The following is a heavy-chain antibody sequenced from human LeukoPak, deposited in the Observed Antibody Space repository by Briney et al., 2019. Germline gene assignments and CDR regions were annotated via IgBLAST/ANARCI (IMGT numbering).Heavy chain of an antibody. CDR2: INWNGGNT. Sequence: PGGSLRLSCAASGFTFDHFGMTWVRQAPGKGLEWVSSINWNGGNTNYADSVEGRFTISRDKAESSLYLQMNSLRAEDTAVYYCAREEGGYDYYAFDIWGQGTMVTVSS. D-gene: IGHD5-12*01. V-gene: IGHV3-20*04. CDR1: GFTFDHFG. CDR3: AREEGGYDYYAFDI. J-gene: IGHJ3*02.